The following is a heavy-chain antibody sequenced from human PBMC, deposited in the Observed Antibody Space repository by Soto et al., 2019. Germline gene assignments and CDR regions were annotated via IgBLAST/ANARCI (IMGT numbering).Heavy chain of an antibody. J-gene: IGHJ5*01. CDR3: AREGGSDSLAPKNIWFDT. Sequence: QVQLVQSGDEVKNPGASVKVSCKPSGYTFTDYHIHWVRQAPGQGLEFMGWINANNGGAGSAQECQGRLTVTRDTSISTVYMELSNLRSDDTAVYFCAREGGSDSLAPKNIWFDTWGHGTRVTVSS. CDR1: GYTFTDYH. V-gene: IGHV1-2*02. CDR2: INANNGGA. D-gene: IGHD6-25*01.